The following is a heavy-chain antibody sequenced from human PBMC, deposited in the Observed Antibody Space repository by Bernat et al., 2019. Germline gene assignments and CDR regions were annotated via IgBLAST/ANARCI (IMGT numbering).Heavy chain of an antibody. CDR1: GGSISSYY. D-gene: IGHD3-22*01. Sequence: QVQLQESGPGLVKPSETLSLTCTVSGGSISSYYWSWIRQHPGKGLEWIGYIYYSGSTYYNPSLKSRVTISVDTSKNQFSLKLSSVTAADTAVYYCARWGYYYDSSGPFHRGGYFDYWGQGTLVTVSS. CDR3: ARWGYYYDSSGPFHRGGYFDY. V-gene: IGHV4-59*06. CDR2: IYYSGST. J-gene: IGHJ4*02.